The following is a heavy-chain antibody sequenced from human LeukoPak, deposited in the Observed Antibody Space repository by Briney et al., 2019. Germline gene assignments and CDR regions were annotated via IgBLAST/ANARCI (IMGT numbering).Heavy chain of an antibody. CDR2: IHSGGTT. CDR3: AKDVVVVVVVATPGDAFDI. V-gene: IGHV3-23*01. CDR1: GFSFTDYP. J-gene: IGHJ3*02. D-gene: IGHD2-15*01. Sequence: GGSLRLSCATSGFSFTDYPMNWVRQAPGKGLEWVSGIHSGGTTYYADSVKGRFSISRDNSKNTLYLDMSSLRAEDTAVYYCAKDVVVVVVVATPGDAFDIWGQGTKVTVSS.